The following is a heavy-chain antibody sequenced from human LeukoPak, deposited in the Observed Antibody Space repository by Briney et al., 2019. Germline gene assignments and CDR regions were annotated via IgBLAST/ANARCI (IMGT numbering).Heavy chain of an antibody. V-gene: IGHV3-48*01. J-gene: IGHJ4*02. CDR2: ISSSSSTI. CDR1: GFTFSSYE. Sequence: PGGSLRLSCAASGFTFSSYEMNWVRQAPGKGLEWVSYISSSSSTIYYADSVKGRFTISRDNAKNSLYLQMNSLRAEDTAVYYCARERSSTFDYWGQGTLVTVSS. D-gene: IGHD6-13*01. CDR3: ARERSSTFDY.